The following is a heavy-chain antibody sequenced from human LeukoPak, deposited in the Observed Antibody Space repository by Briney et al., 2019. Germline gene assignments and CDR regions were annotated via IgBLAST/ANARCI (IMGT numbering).Heavy chain of an antibody. CDR3: ARGPYYYGSGSYSFEFDY. CDR2: INHSGST. Sequence: GSLRLSCAASGFTFSDYYMTWIRQAPGKGLEWIGEINHSGSTNYNPSLKSRVTISVDTSKNQFSLKLSSVTAADTAVYYCARGPYYYGSGSYSFEFDYWGQGTLVTVAS. V-gene: IGHV4-34*01. D-gene: IGHD3-10*01. CDR1: GFTFSDYY. J-gene: IGHJ4*02.